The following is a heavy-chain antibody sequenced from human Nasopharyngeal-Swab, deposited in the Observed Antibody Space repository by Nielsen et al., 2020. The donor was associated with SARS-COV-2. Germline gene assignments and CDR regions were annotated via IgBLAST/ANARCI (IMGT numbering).Heavy chain of an antibody. CDR3: ARDPNDAFDI. CDR2: IYYSGST. Sequence: GSLRLSCTVSGGSISSYYWSWIRQPPGKRLEWIGYIYYSGSTNYNPSLKSRVTISVDTSKNQFSLKLSSVTAADTAVYYCARDPNDAFDIWGQGTMVTVSS. V-gene: IGHV4-59*13. CDR1: GGSISSYY. J-gene: IGHJ3*02.